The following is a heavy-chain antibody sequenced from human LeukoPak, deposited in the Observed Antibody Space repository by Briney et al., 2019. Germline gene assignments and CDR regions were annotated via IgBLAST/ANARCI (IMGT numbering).Heavy chain of an antibody. CDR3: ARDPPGFTLGPPGDY. CDR2: INPNSGGT. Sequence: ASVKVSCKASGYTFTGYYMHWVRQAPGQGLEWMGWINPNSGGTNYAQKFQGRVTMTRDTSISTAYMELRSLISDDTAVYYCARDPPGFTLGPPGDYWGQGTLVIVSS. J-gene: IGHJ4*02. CDR1: GYTFTGYY. D-gene: IGHD3-16*01. V-gene: IGHV1-2*02.